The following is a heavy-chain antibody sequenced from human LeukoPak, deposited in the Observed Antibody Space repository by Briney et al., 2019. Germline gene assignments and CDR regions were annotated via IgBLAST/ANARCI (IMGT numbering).Heavy chain of an antibody. CDR3: ARRYRYSSGWYFSGGFDY. Sequence: GGSLRLSCAASGFTFSDYYMSWIRQAPGKGLEWVSYISSSGSTIYYADSVKGRFTISRDNAKNSLYLQMNSLRAEDTAVYYCARRYRYSSGWYFSGGFDYWGQGTLVTVSS. D-gene: IGHD6-19*01. J-gene: IGHJ4*02. CDR1: GFTFSDYY. V-gene: IGHV3-11*01. CDR2: ISSSGSTI.